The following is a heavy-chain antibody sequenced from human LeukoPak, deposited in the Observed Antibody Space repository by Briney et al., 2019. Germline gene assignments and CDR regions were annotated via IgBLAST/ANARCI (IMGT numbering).Heavy chain of an antibody. Sequence: GGSLRLSCAASRFTFSSYSMNWVRQAPGKGLEWVSSISSSSYIYYADSVEGRFTISRDNAKNSLYLQMNSLRAEDTAVYYCASSSGDGDWFDPWGQGTLVTVSS. CDR3: ASSSGDGDWFDP. V-gene: IGHV3-21*01. J-gene: IGHJ5*02. CDR2: ISSSSYI. D-gene: IGHD7-27*01. CDR1: RFTFSSYS.